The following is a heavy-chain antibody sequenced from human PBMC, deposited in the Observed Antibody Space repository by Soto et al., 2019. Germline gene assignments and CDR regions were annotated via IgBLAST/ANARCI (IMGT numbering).Heavy chain of an antibody. J-gene: IGHJ1*01. D-gene: IGHD2-21*02. CDR1: GDSISSRSYY. CDR3: ASQRTSVVTQAYFAV. Sequence: PSETLSLTCTVTGDSISSRSYYWGWIRHPPGKGLEWIGSIYYSGSTYNNPSLRSRVSMSIDTSKDQFSLKLESVTAADTALYFCASQRTSVVTQAYFAVGGPGALVPVSS. V-gene: IGHV4-39*01. CDR2: IYYSGST.